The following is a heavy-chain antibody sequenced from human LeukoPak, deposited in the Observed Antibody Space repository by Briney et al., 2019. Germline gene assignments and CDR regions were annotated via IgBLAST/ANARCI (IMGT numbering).Heavy chain of an antibody. CDR2: FYTGGTT. CDR3: ARDPLPTTRAFDI. CDR1: GFIVSTNY. Sequence: GGSLRLSCAASGFIVSTNYMSWVRQAPGKGLEWVSVFYTGGTTDYANSVRGRFTISRDNSKNTLYLQMNSLRAEDTAVYYCARDPLPTTRAFDIWGQGTLVTVSS. V-gene: IGHV3-53*01. D-gene: IGHD1-1*01. J-gene: IGHJ3*02.